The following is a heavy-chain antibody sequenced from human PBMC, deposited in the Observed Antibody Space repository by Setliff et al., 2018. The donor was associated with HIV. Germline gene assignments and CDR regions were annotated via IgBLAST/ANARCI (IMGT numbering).Heavy chain of an antibody. Sequence: ASVKVSCKASGYTFSDHYMHWVRQAPGQGLEWMGWINPNGGGTNHARSFGGRVTMTMDTSIDTAYLEVTGLKYDDTAVYYCARHGAYEAYYDYMDVWGKGTTVTVSS. V-gene: IGHV1-2*02. CDR3: ARHGAYEAYYDYMDV. D-gene: IGHD5-12*01. CDR2: INPNGGGT. J-gene: IGHJ6*03. CDR1: GYTFSDHY.